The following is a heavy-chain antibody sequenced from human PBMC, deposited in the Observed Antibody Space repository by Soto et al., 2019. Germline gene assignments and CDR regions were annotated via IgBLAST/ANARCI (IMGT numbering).Heavy chain of an antibody. CDR2: IIPMFGII. Sequence: AGKVACTVSGCSVSTYPLTCVRQAPGQGLEWMGGIIPMFGIINYAQKFQGRVTITADRSPTTAYMELISLRSEDTAVYYCAILTPITGVYWGQGAQVTVSS. CDR3: AILTPITGVY. J-gene: IGHJ4*02. V-gene: IGHV1-69*10. D-gene: IGHD5-12*01. CDR1: GCSVSTYP.